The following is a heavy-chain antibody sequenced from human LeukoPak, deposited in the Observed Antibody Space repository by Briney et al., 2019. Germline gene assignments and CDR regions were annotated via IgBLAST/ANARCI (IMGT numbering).Heavy chain of an antibody. CDR1: GFTFISYW. CDR2: INGYGSST. D-gene: IGHD5-18*01. Sequence: GGSLRLSCAASGFTFISYWMHWVRQAPGKGLVWVSRINGYGSSTDFADSVKGRFTISRDNAKNTLYLQMDSLRAEDTAVYYCARDAPGNTALDYWGQGTLVTVSS. CDR3: ARDAPGNTALDY. J-gene: IGHJ4*02. V-gene: IGHV3-74*01.